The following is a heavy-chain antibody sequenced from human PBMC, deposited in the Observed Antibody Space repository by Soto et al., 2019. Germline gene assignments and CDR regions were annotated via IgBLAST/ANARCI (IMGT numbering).Heavy chain of an antibody. D-gene: IGHD3-16*02. CDR1: GFTFSSYA. Sequence: GGSLRLSCATSGFTFSSYAMVWVRQAAEKGLEWVASISNNGDTAYYADSVKGRFTISRGNSENTLYLQMNGLRADDTALYFCAKSRVFIGAIVTLLDSWGQGTLVTVSS. V-gene: IGHV3-23*01. CDR2: ISNNGDTA. CDR3: AKSRVFIGAIVTLLDS. J-gene: IGHJ4*02.